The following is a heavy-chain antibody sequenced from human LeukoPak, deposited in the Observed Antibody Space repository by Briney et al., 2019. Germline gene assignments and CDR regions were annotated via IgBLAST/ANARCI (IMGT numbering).Heavy chain of an antibody. CDR2: INPNSGGT. CDR3: ARPYYYGSGSYYF. CDR1: GYTFTGYY. Sequence: GASVKVSCKASGYTFTGYYMHWVRQAPGQGLEWMGWINPNSGGTNYAQKFQGRVTMTRDTSISTAYMELSRLRSDDTAVYYCARPYYYGSGSYYFWGQGTLVTVSS. V-gene: IGHV1-2*02. D-gene: IGHD3-10*01. J-gene: IGHJ4*02.